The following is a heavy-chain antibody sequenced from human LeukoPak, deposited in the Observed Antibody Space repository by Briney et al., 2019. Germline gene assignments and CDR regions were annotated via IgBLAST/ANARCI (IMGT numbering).Heavy chain of an antibody. V-gene: IGHV3-11*03. CDR2: ISSRSSYT. CDR3: ARGYNYPDY. Sequence: GGSLRLSCAASGSTFSDYYMNWIRQAPGKGLEWVSYISSRSSYTNYADSVKGRFTISRDNAKNSLYLQMNSLRAEDTALYYCARGYNYPDYWGQGTLLTVSS. D-gene: IGHD5-24*01. CDR1: GSTFSDYY. J-gene: IGHJ4*02.